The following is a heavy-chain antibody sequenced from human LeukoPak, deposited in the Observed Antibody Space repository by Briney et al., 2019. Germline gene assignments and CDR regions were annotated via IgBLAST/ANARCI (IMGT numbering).Heavy chain of an antibody. CDR2: IRSKANSYAT. V-gene: IGHV3-73*01. J-gene: IGHJ4*02. Sequence: GGSLRLSCAASGFTFSGSAMHWVRQASGKGLEWVGRIRSKANSYATAYAASVKGRFTISRDDLKNTAYLQMNSLRAEDTAVYYCAKDRPRRNIVVVLELRGAVADYWGQGTLVIVSS. D-gene: IGHD2/OR15-2a*01. CDR3: AKDRPRRNIVVVLELRGAVADY. CDR1: GFTFSGSA.